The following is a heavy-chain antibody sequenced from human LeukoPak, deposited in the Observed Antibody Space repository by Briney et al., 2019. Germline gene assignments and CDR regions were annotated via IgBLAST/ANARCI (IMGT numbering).Heavy chain of an antibody. D-gene: IGHD3-22*01. CDR1: GGSISSYY. V-gene: IGHV4-59*08. Sequence: ETLSLTCTVSGGSISSYYWSWIRQPPGKGLEWIGYIYYSGSTNYNPSLKSRVTISVDTSKNQFSLKLSSVTAADTAVYYCARRYYDNSGYVFDYWGQGTLVTVSS. J-gene: IGHJ4*02. CDR2: IYYSGST. CDR3: ARRYYDNSGYVFDY.